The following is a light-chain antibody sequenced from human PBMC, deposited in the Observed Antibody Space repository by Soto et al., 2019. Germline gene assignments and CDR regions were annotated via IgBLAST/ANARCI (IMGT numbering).Light chain of an antibody. J-gene: IGLJ2*01. CDR3: ATWDDSLNGVV. Sequence: QSVLTQPPSASGTPGQSVTISCSGSSSNIGSNTVNWYQQLPRTAPKLLIYSSNQRPSGVPDRFSGSKSGTSASLAISGLQSEDEADYYCATWDDSLNGVVFGGGTKDRP. CDR2: SSN. V-gene: IGLV1-44*01. CDR1: SSNIGSNT.